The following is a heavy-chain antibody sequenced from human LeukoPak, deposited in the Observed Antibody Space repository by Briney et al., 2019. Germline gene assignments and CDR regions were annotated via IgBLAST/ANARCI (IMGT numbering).Heavy chain of an antibody. J-gene: IGHJ4*02. CDR2: MNPNSGNT. Sequence: GASVKVSCKASGYTFSAYDINGVRQATGHGLEWMGWMNPNSGNTGFAQKFQGRVTMTRDTSINTAYMELSNLRSEDTAVYYCARLPQTPAYYYTSGYYYHGYWGQGTRVTVSS. D-gene: IGHD3-22*01. CDR1: GYTFSAYD. CDR3: ARLPQTPAYYYTSGYYYHGY. V-gene: IGHV1-8*01.